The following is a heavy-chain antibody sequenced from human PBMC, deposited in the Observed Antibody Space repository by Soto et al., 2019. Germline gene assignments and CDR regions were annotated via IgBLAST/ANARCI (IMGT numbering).Heavy chain of an antibody. V-gene: IGHV4-39*01. Sequence: QLQLQESGPGLVKPSETLSLTCTVSGGSISSSSYYWGWIRQPPGKGLEWIGHIYYTGSTYYNPSIKSRVTISVDTSKNQFSLKLSTVSAADTAVYYCATSIVYGAVAVSFDYWGQGTLVTVSS. D-gene: IGHD6-19*01. CDR2: IYYTGST. J-gene: IGHJ4*02. CDR1: GGSISSSSYY. CDR3: ATSIVYGAVAVSFDY.